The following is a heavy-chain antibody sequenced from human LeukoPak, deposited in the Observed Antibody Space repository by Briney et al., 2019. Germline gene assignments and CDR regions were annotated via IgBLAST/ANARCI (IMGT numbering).Heavy chain of an antibody. CDR1: GGSISSYY. CDR2: IYYSGTT. V-gene: IGHV4-59*01. D-gene: IGHD6-13*01. Sequence: SETLSLTCTVSGGSISSYYWSLIRLPPGKGLERIGYIYYSGTTNYNPSLKSRVTISVDTSKNQFSLKLSSVTAADTAVYYCARGVYIAAAQYGYWGQGTLVTVSS. J-gene: IGHJ4*02. CDR3: ARGVYIAAAQYGY.